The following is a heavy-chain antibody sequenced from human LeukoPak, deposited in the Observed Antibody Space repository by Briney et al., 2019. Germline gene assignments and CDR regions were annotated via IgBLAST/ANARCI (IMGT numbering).Heavy chain of an antibody. V-gene: IGHV1-8*01. CDR1: GYTFTSYD. Sequence: ASVKVSCKASGYTFTSYDINWVRQATGQGLEWMGWMNPNSGNTGYAQKFQGRVTMTRNTSISTAYMELSSLRSEDTAVYYCARAPLRWASYYYYYMDVWGKGTTVTISS. J-gene: IGHJ6*03. CDR3: ARAPLRWASYYYYYMDV. CDR2: MNPNSGNT. D-gene: IGHD4-23*01.